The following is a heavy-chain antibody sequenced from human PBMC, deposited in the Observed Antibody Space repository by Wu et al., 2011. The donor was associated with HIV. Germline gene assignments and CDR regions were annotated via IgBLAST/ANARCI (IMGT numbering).Heavy chain of an antibody. CDR2: IIPIFGTT. V-gene: IGHV1-69*12. J-gene: IGHJ6*03. CDR3: ASGGYCSRTSCRNYYYMDV. CDR1: GGTFSSYG. D-gene: IGHD2-2*01. Sequence: QVQLVQSGAEVKKPGSSVKVSCKASGGTFSSYGISWVRQAPGQGLEWMGGIIPIFGTTNYAQKFQGRVTINADESTSTAYMELSSLRSEDTAVYYCASGGYCSRTSCRNYYYMDVWGKGTTVTGLL.